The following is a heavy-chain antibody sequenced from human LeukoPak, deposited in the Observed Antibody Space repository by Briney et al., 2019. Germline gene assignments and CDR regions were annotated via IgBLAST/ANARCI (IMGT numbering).Heavy chain of an antibody. CDR1: GGSISSYY. CDR3: ARHSYNYYGLDV. Sequence: SETLSLTCTVSGGSISSYYWSWIRQPPGKGLEWIGYIYYSGSTNYNPSLKSRVTMSVDTSNNHLSLRLTSVTAADTALYYCARHSYNYYGLDVWGQGTTITVSS. V-gene: IGHV4-59*08. CDR2: IYYSGST. J-gene: IGHJ6*02.